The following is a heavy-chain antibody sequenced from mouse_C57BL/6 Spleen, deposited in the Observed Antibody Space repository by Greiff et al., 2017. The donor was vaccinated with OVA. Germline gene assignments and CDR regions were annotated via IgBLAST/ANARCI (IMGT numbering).Heavy chain of an antibody. D-gene: IGHD2-5*01. J-gene: IGHJ4*01. Sequence: QVQLQQSGAELVKPGASVKISCKASGYAFSSYWMNWVKQRPGKGLEWIGQIYPGDGDTNYNGKFKGKATLTADKSSSTAYMQLSSLTSEDSAVYFCAREAYYSNYYAMDYWGQGTSVTVSS. V-gene: IGHV1-80*01. CDR3: AREAYYSNYYAMDY. CDR1: GYAFSSYW. CDR2: IYPGDGDT.